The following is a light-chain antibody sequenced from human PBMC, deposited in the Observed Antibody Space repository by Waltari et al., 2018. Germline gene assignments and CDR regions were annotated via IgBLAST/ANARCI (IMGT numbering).Light chain of an antibody. V-gene: IGKV3-15*01. CDR2: GAS. CDR3: QQYHNWPS. CDR1: QSVSGR. Sequence: EVVMTQSPATLSVSPGERATLSCRASQSVSGRLAWYQQKLGQAPRLLISGASTRAAGIPARFSGSGSDTEFTLTISSLQSEDFAIYFCQQYHNWPSFGGGTKVEIK. J-gene: IGKJ4*01.